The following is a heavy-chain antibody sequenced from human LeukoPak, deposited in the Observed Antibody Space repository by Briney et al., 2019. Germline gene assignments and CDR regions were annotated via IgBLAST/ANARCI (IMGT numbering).Heavy chain of an antibody. CDR2: IIPIFGTA. V-gene: IGHV1-69*06. CDR1: GGTFSSYA. CDR3: ARQENYYGSESSRHYDY. Sequence: SVKVSCKASGGTFSSYAISWVRQAPGQGLEWMGGIIPIFGTANYAQKFQGRVTITADKSTSTAYMELSSLRSEDTAVYYCARQENYYGSESSRHYDYWGQGTLATVSS. D-gene: IGHD3-10*01. J-gene: IGHJ4*02.